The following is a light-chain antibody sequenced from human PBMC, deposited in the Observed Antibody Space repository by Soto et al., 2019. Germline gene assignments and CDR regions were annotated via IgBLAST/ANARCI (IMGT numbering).Light chain of an antibody. Sequence: QSALTQPASVSGSPGQSITISCTGTSSDVGGYNYVSWYQQHPGKAPKLMIYDVSNRSSGVSNRFSGSKSGNTASLTISGLQAEDESGYYCSSYTSSSTVVFGGGTKVTVL. V-gene: IGLV2-14*01. CDR2: DVS. CDR3: SSYTSSSTVV. CDR1: SSDVGGYNY. J-gene: IGLJ2*01.